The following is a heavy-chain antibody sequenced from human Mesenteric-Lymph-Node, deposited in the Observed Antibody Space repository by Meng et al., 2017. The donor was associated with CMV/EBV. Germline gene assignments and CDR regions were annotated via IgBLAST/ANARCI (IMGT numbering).Heavy chain of an antibody. CDR2: AIHYGAS. CDR3: ARVRGGCSASSCTLDP. D-gene: IGHD2-2*01. CDR1: GDALSSPNW. Sequence: GDALSSPNWWTWVRQTPGKGLEWIGEAIHYGASNYNPSLQSRVTISLDKSKNQFSLNLKSVTAADTGVYYCARVRGGCSASSCTLDPWGQGTLVTVSS. V-gene: IGHV4-4*02. J-gene: IGHJ5*02.